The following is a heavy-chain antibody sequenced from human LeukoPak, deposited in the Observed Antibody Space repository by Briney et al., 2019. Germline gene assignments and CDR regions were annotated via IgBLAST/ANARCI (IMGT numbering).Heavy chain of an antibody. CDR1: GFTFSSYS. J-gene: IGHJ4*02. Sequence: GGPLRLSGAASGFTFSSYSMSWVRQAPGKGREWVSYISSSSSTTYYADSVKGRFTISRDNAKNSVFLQMNILRDEDTAVYYCARDYGDYGEYFDYWGQGTLVTVSS. CDR2: ISSSSSTT. CDR3: ARDYGDYGEYFDY. D-gene: IGHD4-17*01. V-gene: IGHV3-48*02.